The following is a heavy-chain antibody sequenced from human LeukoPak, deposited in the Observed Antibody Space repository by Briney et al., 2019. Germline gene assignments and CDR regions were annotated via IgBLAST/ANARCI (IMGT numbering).Heavy chain of an antibody. J-gene: IGHJ3*02. D-gene: IGHD4-17*01. Sequence: GGSLRLSCAASGFTFSSYAMHWVRQAPGKGLEWVAVISYDGSNKYYADSVKGRFTISRDNSKNTLYLQMNSLRAEDTAVYYCARIYTMTTMTTFAFDIWGQGTMVTVSS. CDR3: ARIYTMTTMTTFAFDI. CDR1: GFTFSSYA. CDR2: ISYDGSNK. V-gene: IGHV3-30*04.